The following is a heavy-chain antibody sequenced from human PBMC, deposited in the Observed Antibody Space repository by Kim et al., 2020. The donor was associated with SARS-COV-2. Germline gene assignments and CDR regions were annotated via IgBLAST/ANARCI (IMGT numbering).Heavy chain of an antibody. Sequence: GESLKISCQVSGYSFSNYWIGWVRQMPGKGLEWMGIISPADSDTRYSPSLQGQVTMSVDKSISTVYLEWSSLKASDTAMYYCARQQQGVPGPGIDYWGQGTLVTVSS. CDR3: ARQQQGVPGPGIDY. CDR2: ISPADSDT. D-gene: IGHD1-1*01. CDR1: GYSFSNYW. V-gene: IGHV5-51*01. J-gene: IGHJ4*02.